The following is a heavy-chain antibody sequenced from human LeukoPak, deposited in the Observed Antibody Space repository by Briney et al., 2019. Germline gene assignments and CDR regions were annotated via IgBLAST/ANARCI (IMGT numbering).Heavy chain of an antibody. Sequence: GGSLRLSCAASGFTFSNYGMSWVRQAPGKGLEWVSGISGSGGSTYYADSVKGRFTISRDNSKNTLYLQMNSLRAEDTAVYYCVSFYETYWGRGTLVTVSS. D-gene: IGHD2-2*01. CDR2: ISGSGGST. CDR1: GFTFSNYG. J-gene: IGHJ4*02. V-gene: IGHV3-23*01. CDR3: VSFYETY.